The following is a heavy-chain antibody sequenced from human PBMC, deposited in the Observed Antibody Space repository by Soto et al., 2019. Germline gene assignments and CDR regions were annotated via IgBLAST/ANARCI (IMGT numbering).Heavy chain of an antibody. CDR1: GYTFTSYG. J-gene: IGHJ6*04. CDR2: ISAYNGNT. Sequence: ASVKVSCKASGYTFTSYGISWVRQAPGQGLEWMGWISAYNGNTDYAQKLQGRVTMTTDTSTSTAYMELRSLRSDDTAVYYCARDVSSSWRFYYYYGMDVWGKGTTVTVSS. D-gene: IGHD6-13*01. CDR3: ARDVSSSWRFYYYYGMDV. V-gene: IGHV1-18*04.